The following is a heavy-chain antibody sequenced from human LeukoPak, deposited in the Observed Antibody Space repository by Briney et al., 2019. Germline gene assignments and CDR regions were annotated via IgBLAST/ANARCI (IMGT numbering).Heavy chain of an antibody. Sequence: GGSLRLSCAASGFTFSSYNMNWVRQAPGKGLEWVSRITTSGTYIYYADSVKGRFTISRDNAKNSLYLQMNSLRAEDTAVYYCARDGPEGSGSYLNYWGQGPLVTVSS. J-gene: IGHJ4*02. CDR2: ITTSGTYI. CDR3: ARDGPEGSGSYLNY. D-gene: IGHD1-26*01. CDR1: GFTFSSYN. V-gene: IGHV3-21*01.